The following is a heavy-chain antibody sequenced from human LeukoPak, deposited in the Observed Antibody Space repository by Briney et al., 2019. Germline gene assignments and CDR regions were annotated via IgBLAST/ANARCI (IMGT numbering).Heavy chain of an antibody. V-gene: IGHV3-23*01. CDR1: GFTFCRYA. Sequence: PGGSLRHSCAPSGFTFCRYAMSCVPAARGRGLVGGSDLSGSGDLRHYAGSVKGRFTTTRHNSMNTMYLQMNSMTAEDTAVSYFAKRIAPTDIGYYFDYWGQGNLVTVSS. J-gene: IGHJ4*02. CDR2: LSGSGDLR. D-gene: IGHD6-13*01. CDR3: AKRIAPTDIGYYFDY.